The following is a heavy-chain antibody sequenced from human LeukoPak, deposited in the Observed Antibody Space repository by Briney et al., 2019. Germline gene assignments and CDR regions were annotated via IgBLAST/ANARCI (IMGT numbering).Heavy chain of an antibody. J-gene: IGHJ4*02. V-gene: IGHV3-53*01. CDR2: IYSGDIT. CDR3: ARGSGYNYGFPDY. D-gene: IGHD5-18*01. Sequence: GGSLRLSCAASGLTFSSHWMHWVRQAPGKGLEWVSVIYSGDITYYADSVKGRFTISRDNSKNTLYLQMNSLRAEDTAVYYCARGSGYNYGFPDYWGQGTLVTVSS. CDR1: GLTFSSHW.